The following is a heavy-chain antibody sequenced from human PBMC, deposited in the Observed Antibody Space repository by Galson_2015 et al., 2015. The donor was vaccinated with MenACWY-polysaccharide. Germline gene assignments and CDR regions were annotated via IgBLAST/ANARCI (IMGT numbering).Heavy chain of an antibody. V-gene: IGHV3-7*01. J-gene: IGHJ6*02. CDR3: ARGHYGTDV. Sequence: SLRLSCAASGFTFSSYWMTWVRQAPGKGLEWVANIKKDGSEKYYVDSVKGRFTISRDNALYLQMNSLRAEDTAVYFCARGHYGTDVWGQGTTVTVSS. CDR1: GFTFSSYW. CDR2: IKKDGSEK.